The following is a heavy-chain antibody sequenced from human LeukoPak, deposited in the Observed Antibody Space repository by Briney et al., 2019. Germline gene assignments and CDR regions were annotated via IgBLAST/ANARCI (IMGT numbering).Heavy chain of an antibody. D-gene: IGHD6-6*01. Sequence: SETLSLTCTVSGGSISSYYWSWLRQPPGKGLEWIGYIYYSGSTNYNPSLKSRVTISVDTSKNQFSLKLSSVTAADTAVYYCARQKGDSSSSPDYWGQGTLVTVSS. CDR2: IYYSGST. J-gene: IGHJ4*02. CDR3: ARQKGDSSSSPDY. CDR1: GGSISSYY. V-gene: IGHV4-59*08.